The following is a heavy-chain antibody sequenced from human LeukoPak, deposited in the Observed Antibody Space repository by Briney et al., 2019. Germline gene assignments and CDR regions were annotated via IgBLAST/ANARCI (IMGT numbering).Heavy chain of an antibody. CDR3: ARGPRDIVLMVYAPSFEY. D-gene: IGHD2-8*01. CDR1: GVSFSGYY. J-gene: IGHJ4*02. Sequence: PSETLSLTCAVYGVSFSGYYWSWIRQPPGKGLEWIGEIKHSGSTNYNPSLKSRITISVDTSKNQFSLKLSSVTAADTAVYYCARGPRDIVLMVYAPSFEYWGQGTLVTVSS. V-gene: IGHV4-34*01. CDR2: IKHSGST.